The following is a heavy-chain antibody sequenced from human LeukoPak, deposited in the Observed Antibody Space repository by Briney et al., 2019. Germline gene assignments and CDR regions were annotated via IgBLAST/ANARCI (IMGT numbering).Heavy chain of an antibody. Sequence: SQTLSLTCTVSGGSISSGDYYWSWIRQPPGKGLEWIGYIYYSGSTYYNPSLKSRVTISVDTSKNQFSLKLSSVTAADTAVYYCAGGGYCSSTSCYVGDYWGQGTLVTVSS. CDR2: IYYSGST. J-gene: IGHJ4*02. V-gene: IGHV4-30-4*01. CDR1: GGSISSGDYY. CDR3: AGGGYCSSTSCYVGDY. D-gene: IGHD2-2*01.